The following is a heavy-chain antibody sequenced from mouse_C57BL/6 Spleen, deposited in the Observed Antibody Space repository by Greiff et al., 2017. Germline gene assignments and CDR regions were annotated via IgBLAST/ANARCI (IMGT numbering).Heavy chain of an antibody. V-gene: IGHV1-80*01. CDR2: IYPGDGAT. CDR1: GYAFSSYW. J-gene: IGHJ3*01. CDR3: ARGNYDDDGFY. Sequence: QVQLQQSGAELVKPWASVQISCKASGYAFSSYWMNWVKQRPGKGRAWLGQIYPGDGATNYNGKFKGKATLTADTSSSTAYMQLSSLTSEDSAVYFCARGNYDDDGFYWGQGTLVTVSA. D-gene: IGHD2-4*01.